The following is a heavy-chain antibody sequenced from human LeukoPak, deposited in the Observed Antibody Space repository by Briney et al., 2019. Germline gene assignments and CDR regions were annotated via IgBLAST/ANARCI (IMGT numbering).Heavy chain of an antibody. CDR2: ISYDGSNK. J-gene: IGHJ4*02. CDR3: ALDLGHSSGWYAPYYFDY. V-gene: IGHV3-30-3*01. D-gene: IGHD6-19*01. CDR1: GFTFSSYA. Sequence: PGRSLRLSCAASGFTFSSYAMHWVRQAPGKGLEWVAVISYDGSNKYYADSVKGRFTISRDNSKNTLYLQMNSLRAEDTAVYYCALDLGHSSGWYAPYYFDYWGQGTLVTVSS.